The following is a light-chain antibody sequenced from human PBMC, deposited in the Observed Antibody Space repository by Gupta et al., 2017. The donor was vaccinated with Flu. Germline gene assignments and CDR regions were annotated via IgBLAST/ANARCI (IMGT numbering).Light chain of an antibody. CDR3: SSRTSSTTVV. J-gene: IGLJ2*01. CDR2: GVT. Sequence: QSALTQPASVPGSPGQSITISCTGTSSDIGSYNYVSWYQQHPGKAPKLLIYGVTNRPSGVSNRFSGSKSGDTASLTISGLQAEDEADYYCSSRTSSTTVVFGGGTKLTVL. CDR1: SSDIGSYNY. V-gene: IGLV2-14*03.